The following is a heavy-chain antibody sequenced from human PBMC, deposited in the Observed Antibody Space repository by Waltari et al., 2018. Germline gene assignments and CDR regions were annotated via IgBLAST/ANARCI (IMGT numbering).Heavy chain of an antibody. J-gene: IGHJ6*02. CDR2: TYYRSKWDN. D-gene: IGHD2-2*01. CDR3: ARDLRNTITWAYYYGIDV. CDR1: GDTVSSNSAA. V-gene: IGHV6-1*01. Sequence: QVQLQQSGPGLVKPSQTLSLTCAISGDTVSSNSAAWNWIRQSPSRGLEWLGRTYYRSKWDNDYAVSVKSRRSIKPDTSQNQFSLQLTAVTPEDTAVYFCARDLRNTITWAYYYGIDVWGQGTTVTVSS.